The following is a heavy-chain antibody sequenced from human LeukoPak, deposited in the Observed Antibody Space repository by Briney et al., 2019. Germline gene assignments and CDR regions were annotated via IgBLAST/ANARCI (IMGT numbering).Heavy chain of an antibody. CDR1: GFTFSSYG. CDR3: AKRGYPYYYYYMDV. Sequence: GRSLRLSCAASGFTFSSYGMSWVRQAPGKGLEWVSAISGSGGSTYYADSVKGRFTISRDNSKNTLYLQMNSLRAEDTAVYYCAKRGYPYYYYYMDVWGKGTTVTISS. J-gene: IGHJ6*03. D-gene: IGHD2-2*01. CDR2: ISGSGGST. V-gene: IGHV3-23*01.